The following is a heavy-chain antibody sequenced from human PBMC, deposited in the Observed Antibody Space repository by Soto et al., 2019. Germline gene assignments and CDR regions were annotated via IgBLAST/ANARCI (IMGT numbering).Heavy chain of an antibody. V-gene: IGHV4-59*01. D-gene: IGHD2-2*02. CDR2: IYYSGST. Sequence: QVQLQESGPGLVKPSETLSLTCTVSGGSISSYYWSWIRQPPGKGLECIWYIYYSGSTNYNPSLKSRVTISVDTSKNQFSLKLSSVTAADTAVYDCARGIVVVPAAILWFDPWGQGTLVTVSS. CDR1: GGSISSYY. J-gene: IGHJ5*02. CDR3: ARGIVVVPAAILWFDP.